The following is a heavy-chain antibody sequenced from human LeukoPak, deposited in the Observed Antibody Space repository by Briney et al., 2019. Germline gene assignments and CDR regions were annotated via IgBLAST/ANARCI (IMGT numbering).Heavy chain of an antibody. J-gene: IGHJ5*02. CDR1: GYSFTSYW. D-gene: IGHD3-10*01. CDR3: ARAGSGKKDNNWFDP. CDR2: IDPSDSYT. V-gene: IGHV5-10-1*01. Sequence: PGESLRISFKGSGYSFTSYWISWVRQMPGKGLGWMGRIDPSDSYTNYSPSFQGHVTISADKSISTAYLQWSSLKASDTAMYYCARAGSGKKDNNWFDPWGQGTLVTVSS.